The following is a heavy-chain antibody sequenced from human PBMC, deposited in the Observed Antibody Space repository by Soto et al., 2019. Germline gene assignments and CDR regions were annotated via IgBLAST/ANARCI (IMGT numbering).Heavy chain of an antibody. V-gene: IGHV4-4*02. D-gene: IGHD2-8*02. CDR3: ARDKITGLFDY. J-gene: IGHJ4*02. Sequence: SETLSLTCAVSGTSVSSTFWWTWVRQPPGKGLEWIGEINHSGSTNYNPSLKSRVTISVDTSKNQFSLKLTSVTAADTAVYYCARDKITGLFDYWGQGTLVTVSS. CDR1: GTSVSSTFW. CDR2: INHSGST.